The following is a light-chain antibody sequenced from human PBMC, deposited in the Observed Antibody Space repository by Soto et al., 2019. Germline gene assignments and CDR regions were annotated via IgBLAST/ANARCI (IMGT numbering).Light chain of an antibody. J-gene: IGLJ1*01. V-gene: IGLV2-11*01. CDR3: CSYAGSYSYV. Sequence: QSALTQPRSVSGSPGQSVTISCTGTSSDVGGYNYVSWYQQHPGKAPKLMIYDVRKRPSGVPDRLSGSKSGNTASLTSSGLQAEDEADYYCCSYAGSYSYVFGTGTKLTVL. CDR1: SSDVGGYNY. CDR2: DVR.